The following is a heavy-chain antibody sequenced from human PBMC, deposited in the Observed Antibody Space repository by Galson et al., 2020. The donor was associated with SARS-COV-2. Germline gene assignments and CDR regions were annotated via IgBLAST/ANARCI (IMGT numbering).Heavy chain of an antibody. Sequence: GGSLRLSCVVSGFNFDDYGMSWVRQAPGKGLEWVSAIDWTGVKTYYVDSLKGRFTISRDNAKNSLYLQMNSLRAEDTAFYYCARQDRGRYFPIYWGQGTLVTVSS. D-gene: IGHD1-26*01. J-gene: IGHJ4*02. CDR2: IDWTGVKT. CDR1: GFNFDDYG. CDR3: ARQDRGRYFPIY. V-gene: IGHV3-20*04.